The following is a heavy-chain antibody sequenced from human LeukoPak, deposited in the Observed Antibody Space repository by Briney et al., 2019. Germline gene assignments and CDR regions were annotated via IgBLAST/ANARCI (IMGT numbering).Heavy chain of an antibody. D-gene: IGHD4-23*01. J-gene: IGHJ4*02. V-gene: IGHV3-23*01. CDR2: ISGSGGST. CDR1: GFTFSSYA. CDR3: AKDDYGGETFDY. Sequence: GGSLRLSCAASGFTFSSYAMSWVRQAPGKGLEWVSAISGSGGSTYYADSVKGRFAISRDNSKNTLYLQMNSLRAEDTAVYYCAKDDYGGETFDYWGQGTLVTVSS.